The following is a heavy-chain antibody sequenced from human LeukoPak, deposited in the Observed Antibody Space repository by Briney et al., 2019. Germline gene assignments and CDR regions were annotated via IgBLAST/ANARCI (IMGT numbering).Heavy chain of an antibody. Sequence: GGSLRLSCAAAGFTFTSYATHWVRQAPGKGLEWVAVISYDGSNKYYADSVKGRFTISRDNSKNTLYLQMNSLRAEDTAVYYCARCYPPIGELLHWGQGTLVTVSS. CDR3: ARCYPPIGELLH. CDR1: GFTFTSYA. D-gene: IGHD3-10*01. J-gene: IGHJ4*02. CDR2: ISYDGSNK. V-gene: IGHV3-30-3*01.